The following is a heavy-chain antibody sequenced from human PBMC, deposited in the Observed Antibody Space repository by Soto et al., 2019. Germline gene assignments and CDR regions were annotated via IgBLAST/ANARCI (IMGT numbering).Heavy chain of an antibody. V-gene: IGHV3-30*18. D-gene: IGHD3-10*01. Sequence: GGSPRLSCAASGFTFSSYGMHWVRQAPGKGLEWVAVISYDGSNKYYADSVKGRFTISRDNSKNTLYLQMNSLRAEDTAVYYCAKDLYGSSMYYYYYGMDVWGQGTTVTVSS. J-gene: IGHJ6*02. CDR1: GFTFSSYG. CDR3: AKDLYGSSMYYYYYGMDV. CDR2: ISYDGSNK.